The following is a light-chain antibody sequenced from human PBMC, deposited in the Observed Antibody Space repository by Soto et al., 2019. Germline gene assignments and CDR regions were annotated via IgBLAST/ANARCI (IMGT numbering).Light chain of an antibody. J-gene: IGLJ2*01. Sequence: QSALTQPASVSGSPGQSIAISCTGTDSDVGSYNYVSWYQQNPGKAPKLMIYDVSHRPSGVSTRFSGSKSGNTASLTISGLQAEDEADYYCSSYTSSSTLVIFGGGTQLTVL. CDR3: SSYTSSSTLVI. V-gene: IGLV2-14*03. CDR2: DVS. CDR1: DSDVGSYNY.